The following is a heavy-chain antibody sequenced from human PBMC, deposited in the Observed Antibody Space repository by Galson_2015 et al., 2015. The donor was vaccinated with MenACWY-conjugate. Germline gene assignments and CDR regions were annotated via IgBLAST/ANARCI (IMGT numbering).Heavy chain of an antibody. V-gene: IGHV3-23*01. CDR2: ISGSGGST. CDR1: GFTFSSYA. CDR3: AKGSGASSGSILCWFDP. D-gene: IGHD3-10*01. Sequence: SLRLSCAAPGFTFSSYAMSWVRQAPGKGLEWVSSISGSGGSTYYADSVKGRFTISRDNSKNTLYLQMNSLRAEDTAVYYCAKGSGASSGSILCWFDPWGQGTLVTISS. J-gene: IGHJ5*02.